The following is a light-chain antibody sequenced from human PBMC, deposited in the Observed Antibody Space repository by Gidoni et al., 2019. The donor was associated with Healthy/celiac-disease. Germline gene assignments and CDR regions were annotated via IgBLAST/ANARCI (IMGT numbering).Light chain of an antibody. CDR2: GAS. CDR1: QSVSSSY. CDR3: QQYGSSPSWT. V-gene: IGKV3-20*01. Sequence: EIVLTQSPGTLSSSPGERATLPCRASQSVSSSYLAWYQQKPGQAPRLLIYGASSRATGIPDRCSGSGSGTDFTLTISRLEPEDFAVYYCQQYGSSPSWTFGQGTKVEIK. J-gene: IGKJ1*01.